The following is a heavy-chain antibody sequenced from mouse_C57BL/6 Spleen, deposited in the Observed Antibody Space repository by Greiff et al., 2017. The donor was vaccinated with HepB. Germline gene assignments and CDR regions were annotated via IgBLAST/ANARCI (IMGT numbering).Heavy chain of an antibody. V-gene: IGHV1-19*01. D-gene: IGHD2-4*01. CDR3: AKVSYDYPYYAMDY. J-gene: IGHJ4*01. Sequence: VQLQQSGPVLVKPGASVKMSCKASGYTFTDYYMNWEKQSHGKSLEWIGVINPYNGGTSYNQKFKGKATLTVDKSSSTAYMELNSLTSEDSAVYYCAKVSYDYPYYAMDYWGQGTSVTVSS. CDR1: GYTFTDYY. CDR2: INPYNGGT.